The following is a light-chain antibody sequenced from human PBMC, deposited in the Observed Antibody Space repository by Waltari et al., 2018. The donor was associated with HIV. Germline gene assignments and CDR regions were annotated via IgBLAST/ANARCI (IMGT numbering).Light chain of an antibody. CDR2: KAS. J-gene: IGKJ2*01. CDR3: QQYNSYPYI. Sequence: DIQMTQSPSTLSASIVDRVTITHRDSQSIRNWLAWYQQKPGKALRLLIYKASKLESGVPSRFSGSGSGTEFTLTITSLQPEDFATYYCQQYNSYPYIFGQGTKLEIK. CDR1: QSIRNW. V-gene: IGKV1-5*03.